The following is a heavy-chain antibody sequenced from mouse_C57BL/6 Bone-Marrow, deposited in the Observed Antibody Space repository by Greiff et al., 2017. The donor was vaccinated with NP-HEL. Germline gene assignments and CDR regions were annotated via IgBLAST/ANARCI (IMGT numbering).Heavy chain of an antibody. CDR2: ISNGGGST. D-gene: IGHD1-1*01. CDR1: GFTFSDYY. V-gene: IGHV5-12*01. CDR3: ARDDYGSSYGYFDV. Sequence: EVKLMESGGGLVQPGGSLKLSCAASGFTFSDYYMYWVRQTPEKRLEWVAYISNGGGSTYYPDTVKGRFTISRDNAKNTLYLQMSRLKSEDTAMYYCARDDYGSSYGYFDVWGTGTTVTVSS. J-gene: IGHJ1*03.